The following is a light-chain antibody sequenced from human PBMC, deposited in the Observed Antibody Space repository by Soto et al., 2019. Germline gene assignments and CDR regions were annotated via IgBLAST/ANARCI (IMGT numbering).Light chain of an antibody. V-gene: IGKV1-12*01. CDR1: EDISTW. Sequence: DIQMTQSPSSVSASVGDRVTITCRSSEDISTWLAWYQRKPGKAPKLLIYAASSLQSGVPSRFSGSGSGTDFTLTISSLQPEDFATYYCQQANSFPLTFGPGTKVDIK. CDR2: AAS. J-gene: IGKJ3*01. CDR3: QQANSFPLT.